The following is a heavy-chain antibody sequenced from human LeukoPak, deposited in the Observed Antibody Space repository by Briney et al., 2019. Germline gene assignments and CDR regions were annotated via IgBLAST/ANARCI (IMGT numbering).Heavy chain of an antibody. V-gene: IGHV4-59*01. D-gene: IGHD3-3*01. CDR3: ARGPDDYDFWSGYYTYFDY. J-gene: IGHJ4*02. CDR1: GGSLRRYY. CDR2: IYYSGST. Sequence: PSETLSLTCTVSGGSLRRYYWSWVRQPPGKGLEWIGDIYYSGSTNYNPSLKSRVTISVDTSKNQFSLKLSSVTAADTAVYYCARGPDDYDFWSGYYTYFDYWGQGTLVTVSS.